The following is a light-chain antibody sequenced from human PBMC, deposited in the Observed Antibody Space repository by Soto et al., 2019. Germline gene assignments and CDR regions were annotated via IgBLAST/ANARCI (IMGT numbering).Light chain of an antibody. CDR2: GNH. V-gene: IGLV1-47*02. CDR1: SSNIGRNS. Sequence: QSVLTQSPSASGTPGQRVTISCSGSSSNIGRNSVYWYQQLPGTAPKLLIYGNHQRPSGVPDRFSGSKSGTSASLAISGLRSEDEANYYCAAWDDSPSGVVFGGGTKLTVL. CDR3: AAWDDSPSGVV. J-gene: IGLJ2*01.